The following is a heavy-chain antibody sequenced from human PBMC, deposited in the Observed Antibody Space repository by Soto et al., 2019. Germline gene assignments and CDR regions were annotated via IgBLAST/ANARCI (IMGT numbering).Heavy chain of an antibody. CDR1: GYTLTELS. CDR3: PTFRSGYYYFGIGY. D-gene: IGHD3-22*01. V-gene: IGHV1-24*01. Sequence: SVKVSCNVSGYTLTELSMHWVRQAPGKGLEWMGGFDPEHGETIYAQKFQGRVTMTEDTSTDTAYMELSSLRSADTAVYYCPTFRSGYYYFGIGYWRQGTLVTVSA. CDR2: FDPEHGET. J-gene: IGHJ4*02.